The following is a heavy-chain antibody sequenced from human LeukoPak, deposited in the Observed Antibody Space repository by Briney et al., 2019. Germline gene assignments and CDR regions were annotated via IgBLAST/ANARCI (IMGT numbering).Heavy chain of an antibody. CDR1: GFTFSSYW. CDR2: INHNGNVN. Sequence: GGSLRLSCAASGFTFSSYWMNWARQAPGKGLEWVASINHNGNVNYYVDSVKGRFTISRDNAKNSLYLQMNSLRAEDTALYYCAKVSGGGSYYHFDYWGQGTLVTVSS. J-gene: IGHJ4*02. D-gene: IGHD1-26*01. CDR3: AKVSGGGSYYHFDY. V-gene: IGHV3-7*03.